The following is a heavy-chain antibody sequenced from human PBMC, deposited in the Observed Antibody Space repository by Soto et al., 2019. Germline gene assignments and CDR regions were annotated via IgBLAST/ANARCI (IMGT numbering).Heavy chain of an antibody. D-gene: IGHD3-10*01. CDR1: GYTFTGYY. CDR3: AREADVLWFGELSRYGMDG. CDR2: INPNSGGT. J-gene: IGHJ6*02. V-gene: IGHV1-2*04. Sequence: ASVKVSCKASGYTFTGYYMHWVRQAPGQGLEWMGWINPNSGGTNYAQKFQGWVTMTRDTSISTAYMELSRLRSDDTAVYYCAREADVLWFGELSRYGMDGWGQGTTVTVSS.